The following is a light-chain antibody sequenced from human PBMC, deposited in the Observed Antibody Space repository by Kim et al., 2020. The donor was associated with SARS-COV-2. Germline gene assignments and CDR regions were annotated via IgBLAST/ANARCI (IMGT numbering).Light chain of an antibody. Sequence: SRGESAALAGTASQSVSIRYLACYQQKPGQAPRLLIYGASSRATGIPDRFSGSGSATDFTLTISRREPEDFAVYYCQQYGSSPMYTFGEGTKLEIK. V-gene: IGKV3-20*01. CDR2: GAS. CDR3: QQYGSSPMYT. J-gene: IGKJ2*01. CDR1: QSVSIRY.